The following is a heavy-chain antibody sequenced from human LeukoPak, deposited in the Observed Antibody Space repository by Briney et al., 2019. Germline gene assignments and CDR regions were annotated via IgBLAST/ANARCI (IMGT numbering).Heavy chain of an antibody. J-gene: IGHJ6*02. CDR3: ERDKSGSYYYYGMDV. CDR2: ISSSSSYI. D-gene: IGHD1-26*01. V-gene: IGHV3-21*01. Sequence: GGSLRLSCAASGSTFSSYSMNWVRQAPGKGLEWVSSISSSSSYIYYADSVKGRFTISGDNAKNSLYLQMNSLRAEDTAVYYCERDKSGSYYYYGMDVWGQGTTVTVSS. CDR1: GSTFSSYS.